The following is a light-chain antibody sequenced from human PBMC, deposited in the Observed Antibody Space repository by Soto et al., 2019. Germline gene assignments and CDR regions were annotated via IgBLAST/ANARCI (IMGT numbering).Light chain of an antibody. J-gene: IGLJ2*01. Sequence: QSVLTQPPSASGSPGQSVTISCTGTSSDIGGYNYVSWYQQHPGKAPKLMIYEVSKRPSGVPDRFSGSKFGSTASLTVSGLQAEDEAHYYCSSFAGSNNFVIFGGGTKLTVL. CDR3: SSFAGSNNFVI. CDR2: EVS. CDR1: SSDIGGYNY. V-gene: IGLV2-8*01.